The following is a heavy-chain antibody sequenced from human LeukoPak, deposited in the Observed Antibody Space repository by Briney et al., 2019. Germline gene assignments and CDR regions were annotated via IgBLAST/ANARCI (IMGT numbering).Heavy chain of an antibody. D-gene: IGHD3-3*01. V-gene: IGHV3-30*04. CDR1: GFTFSSYA. J-gene: IGHJ4*02. CDR2: ISYDGSNK. CDR3: AKDLLPRSGPPQFDY. Sequence: GGSLRLSCAASGFTFSSYAMHWVRQAPGKGLEWVAVISYDGSNKYYADSVKGRFTISRDNSKNTLYLQMNSLRAEDTAVYYCAKDLLPRSGPPQFDYWGQGTLVTVSS.